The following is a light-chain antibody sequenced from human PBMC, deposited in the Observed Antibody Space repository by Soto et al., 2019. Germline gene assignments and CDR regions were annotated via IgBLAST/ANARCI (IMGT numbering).Light chain of an antibody. CDR3: SSYTTRSLLV. J-gene: IGLJ2*01. CDR1: SWDIGTYDF. CDR2: EVA. Sequence: QSALTQPASVSGSPRQSITFSCTGTSWDIGTYDFVSWYQHYPGKAPKLIIFEVANRPPGISDRFSGSKSGNTASLTISGLQPEDEADYYCSSYTTRSLLVFGGGTKVTVL. V-gene: IGLV2-14*01.